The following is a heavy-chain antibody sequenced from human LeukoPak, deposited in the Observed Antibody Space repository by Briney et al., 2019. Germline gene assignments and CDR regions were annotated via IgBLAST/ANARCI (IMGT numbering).Heavy chain of an antibody. D-gene: IGHD2-21*02. Sequence: GGSLRLSCAASGFSFRNYAMTWVRQAPGKGLEWVSSITGSGGSTYYADSVKGRFTIYTDNSKNTLYLQMNSLTAEDTAVYYCANEHCLDCGRGQGTLVTVSS. CDR2: ITGSGGST. V-gene: IGHV3-23*01. CDR3: ANEHCLDCG. J-gene: IGHJ4*02. CDR1: GFSFRNYA.